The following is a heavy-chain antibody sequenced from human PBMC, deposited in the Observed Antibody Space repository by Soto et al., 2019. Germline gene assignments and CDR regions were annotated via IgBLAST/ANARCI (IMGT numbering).Heavy chain of an antibody. V-gene: IGHV3-23*01. CDR2: ISGSGGST. Sequence: EVQLLESGGGLVQPGGSLRLSCAASGFTFSSYAMRWVRQAPGKGLEWDSAISGSGGSTYYADSVKGRFTISRDNSKNTLYLHMNRLRAADRAVYYCAKEDGSGVYYWGQGTLVTVSS. CDR3: AKEDGSGVYY. CDR1: GFTFSSYA. D-gene: IGHD6-19*01. J-gene: IGHJ4*02.